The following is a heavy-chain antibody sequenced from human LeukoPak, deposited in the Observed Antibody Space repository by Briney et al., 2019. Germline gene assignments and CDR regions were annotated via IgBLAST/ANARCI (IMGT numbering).Heavy chain of an antibody. CDR1: GFTFSSHW. Sequence: PGGSLRLSCAASGFTFSSHWKHWVRQAPGKGLVWVSRINNDGSTTTYADSVKGRFTISRDNAKNTLYLQMDSLGAEDTAVYYCARHHGDYYAFDIWGQGTMVTVSS. J-gene: IGHJ3*02. CDR3: ARHHGDYYAFDI. V-gene: IGHV3-74*03. CDR2: INNDGSTT. D-gene: IGHD4-17*01.